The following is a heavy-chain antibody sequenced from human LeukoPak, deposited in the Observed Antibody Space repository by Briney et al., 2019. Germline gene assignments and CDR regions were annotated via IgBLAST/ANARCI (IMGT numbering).Heavy chain of an antibody. CDR1: GFTFSSYW. J-gene: IGHJ4*02. Sequence: GGSLRLSCAASGFTFSSYWMSWVRQAPGKGLEWVANINQDGSEKYYMDSVKGRFTISRDNAKNSLYLQMNSLRAEDTAVYYCARGSYCSSTSCYTLTMDYWGQGTLVTVSS. CDR2: INQDGSEK. CDR3: ARGSYCSSTSCYTLTMDY. D-gene: IGHD2-2*01. V-gene: IGHV3-7*01.